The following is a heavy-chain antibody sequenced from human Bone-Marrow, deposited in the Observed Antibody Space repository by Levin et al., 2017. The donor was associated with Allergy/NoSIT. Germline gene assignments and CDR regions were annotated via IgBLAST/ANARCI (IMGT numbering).Heavy chain of an antibody. V-gene: IGHV3-30-3*01. Sequence: SCAASGFTFSSYAMNWVRQAPGKGLEWVTVISYDGTNKYYADSVKGRFTISRDNSNNTVYLHMSSLRPEDTAVYYCARDSATAIEYYFDLWGQGTLVTVSS. CDR2: ISYDGTNK. CDR3: ARDSATAIEYYFDL. CDR1: GFTFSSYA. J-gene: IGHJ4*02. D-gene: IGHD2-2*02.